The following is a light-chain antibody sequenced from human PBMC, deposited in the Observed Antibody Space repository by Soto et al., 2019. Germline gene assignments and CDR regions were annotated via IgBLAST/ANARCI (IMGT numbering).Light chain of an antibody. J-gene: IGKJ1*01. CDR2: EAS. CDR3: QQRSDWPWT. CDR1: QSVRSY. Sequence: DNVFTQPPGSLYLSSGERATLSCRASQSVRSYLAWYQQKPGQAPRILMYEASNRATGIPAMFICGGAGTVCTRTISSLEPEDCEVYCCQQRSDWPWTFGQGTKVDIK. V-gene: IGKV3D-11*02.